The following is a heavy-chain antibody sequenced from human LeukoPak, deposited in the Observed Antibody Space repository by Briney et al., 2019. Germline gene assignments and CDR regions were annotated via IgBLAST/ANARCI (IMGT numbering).Heavy chain of an antibody. CDR2: ISSSSSYI. CDR1: GFTFSSYS. Sequence: GGSLRLSCAASGFTFSSYSMNWVRQAPGKGLEWVSSISSSSSYIYYADSVKGRFTISRDNAKNSLYLQMNSLRAEDTAVYYCARGPRSSWYYFDYWGQGTLVTVSS. V-gene: IGHV3-21*01. D-gene: IGHD6-13*01. J-gene: IGHJ4*02. CDR3: ARGPRSSWYYFDY.